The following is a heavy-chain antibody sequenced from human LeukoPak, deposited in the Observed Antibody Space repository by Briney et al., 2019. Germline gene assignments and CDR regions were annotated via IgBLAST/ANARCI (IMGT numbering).Heavy chain of an antibody. CDR1: GFTSIAYA. CDR3: ARNQQLGGHSYYYYGMDV. D-gene: IGHD3-16*01. CDR2: ISGGGVTT. J-gene: IGHJ6*02. Sequence: SGGSLRLSCVGSGFTSIAYALTWARQAPGKGLEWVSGISGGGVTTYYADSVKGRFTISRDNSKNTLYLQTNSLRADDTAIYYCARNQQLGGHSYYYYGMDVWGQGTTVTVSS. V-gene: IGHV3-23*01.